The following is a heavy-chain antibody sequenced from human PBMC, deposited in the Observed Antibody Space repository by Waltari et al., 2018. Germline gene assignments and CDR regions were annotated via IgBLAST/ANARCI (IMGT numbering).Heavy chain of an antibody. Sequence: QVQLVESGGGVVQPGGSLRLSCAASGFTFSNYGMHWVRQAPGKGLEWVAFLRYGGTNKSYVYSVKGRFTISRDDSKNTLYLQMNSLRAEDTAVYRCAKDREAYCGGDCYSLGDYWGQGTLVTVSS. CDR2: LRYGGTNK. D-gene: IGHD2-21*01. J-gene: IGHJ4*02. CDR1: GFTFSNYG. CDR3: AKDREAYCGGDCYSLGDY. V-gene: IGHV3-30*02.